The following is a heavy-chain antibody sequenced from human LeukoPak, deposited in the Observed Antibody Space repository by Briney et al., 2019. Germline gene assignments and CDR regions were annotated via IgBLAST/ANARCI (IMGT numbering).Heavy chain of an antibody. CDR3: ARAGPDTVSIDY. Sequence: ASVKVSCKASGYTFTGYYMHWVRQAPGQGLEWMGWINPNSGGTNYAQKFQGWVTMTRDTSISTAYMELSRLRSDDTAVYYCARAGPDTVSIDYWGQGTLVTVSS. D-gene: IGHD4-17*01. CDR2: INPNSGGT. J-gene: IGHJ4*02. CDR1: GYTFTGYY. V-gene: IGHV1-2*04.